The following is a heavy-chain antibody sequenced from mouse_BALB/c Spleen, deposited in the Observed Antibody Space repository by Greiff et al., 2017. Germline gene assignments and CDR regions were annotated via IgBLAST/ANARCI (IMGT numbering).Heavy chain of an antibody. CDR3: ARESGNYDFDY. D-gene: IGHD2-1*01. CDR2: IYYSGTI. CDR1: GISITTGNYR. J-gene: IGHJ2*01. V-gene: IGHV3-5*02. Sequence: EGKLVESGPGLVKPSQTVSLTCTVTGISITTGNYRWSWIRQFPGNKLEWIGYIYYSGTITYNPSLTSRTTITRDTSKNQFFLEMNSLTAEDTATYYCARESGNYDFDYWGQGTTLTVSS.